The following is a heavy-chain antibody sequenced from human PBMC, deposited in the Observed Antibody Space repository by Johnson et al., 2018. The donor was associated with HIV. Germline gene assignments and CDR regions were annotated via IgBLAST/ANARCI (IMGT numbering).Heavy chain of an antibody. CDR2: ISGSGGTI. D-gene: IGHD2-2*03. CDR3: AKDKSWIDHAFDI. V-gene: IGHV3-9*01. CDR1: GFTFDNFA. J-gene: IGHJ3*02. Sequence: VQLVESGGGLVQPGRSLRLSCAVSGFTFDNFAMHWVRQAPGKGLEWVSYISGSGGTIYYADSVKGRFTISRDNAMNSVYLQMNSLRAEDTALYYCAKDKSWIDHAFDIWGQGTMVTVSS.